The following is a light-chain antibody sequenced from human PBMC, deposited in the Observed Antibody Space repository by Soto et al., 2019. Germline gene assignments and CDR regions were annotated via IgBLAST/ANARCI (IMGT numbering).Light chain of an antibody. CDR3: QQFNNWPVT. J-gene: IGKJ3*01. Sequence: IQMTQSPSTLSASVGDRVTITFRASQSISSWLAWYQQKPGKAPKLLIYDASTSQSGVPSRFSGTASGTDFTLTINSLQPEDFATYYCQQFNNWPVTFGPGTKVDIK. V-gene: IGKV1-5*01. CDR2: DAS. CDR1: QSISSW.